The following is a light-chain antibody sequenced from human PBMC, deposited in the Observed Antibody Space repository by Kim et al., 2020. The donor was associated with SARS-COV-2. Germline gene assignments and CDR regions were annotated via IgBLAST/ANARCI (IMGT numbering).Light chain of an antibody. CDR1: QYILLTSYSKDS. V-gene: IGKV4-1*01. J-gene: IGKJ1*01. CDR3: QQNYATPPT. Sequence: ATIKCKSSQYILLTSYSKDSVSWYQQKPGQPPKLLIYWTSTRESGVPDRFSGSGSATDFTLTIASLQPEDVAVYYCQQNYATPPTFGQGTKVDIK. CDR2: WTS.